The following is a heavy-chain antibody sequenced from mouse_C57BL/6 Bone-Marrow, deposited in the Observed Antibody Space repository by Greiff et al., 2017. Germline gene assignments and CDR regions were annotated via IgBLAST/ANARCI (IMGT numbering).Heavy chain of an antibody. Sequence: VQLQQPGAELVRPGSSVKLSCKASGYTFTSYWMDWVKQRPGQGLEWIGNIYPSDSETHYNQKFKDKATLTVDKSSSTAYMQLSSLTSEDSAVYCCEREEGYDYAFDYWGQGTTLTVSS. CDR3: EREEGYDYAFDY. CDR1: GYTFTSYW. J-gene: IGHJ2*01. CDR2: IYPSDSET. V-gene: IGHV1-61*01. D-gene: IGHD2-4*01.